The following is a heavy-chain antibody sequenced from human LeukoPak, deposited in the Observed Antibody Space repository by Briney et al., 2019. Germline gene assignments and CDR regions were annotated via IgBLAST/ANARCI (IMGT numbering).Heavy chain of an antibody. Sequence: GGSLRLSCAASGFTFSSYSMNWVRQAPGKGLEWVSSISSSSSYIYYADSVKGRFTISRDNAKNSLYLQMNSLRAEDTAIYYCAKNEQWLTFDYWGQGSLVTVSS. J-gene: IGHJ4*02. V-gene: IGHV3-21*04. CDR1: GFTFSSYS. D-gene: IGHD6-19*01. CDR2: ISSSSSYI. CDR3: AKNEQWLTFDY.